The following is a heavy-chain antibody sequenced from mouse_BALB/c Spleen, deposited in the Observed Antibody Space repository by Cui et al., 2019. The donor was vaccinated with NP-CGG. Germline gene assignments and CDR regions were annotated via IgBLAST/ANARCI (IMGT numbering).Heavy chain of an antibody. CDR2: IDPNSGGT. D-gene: IGHD1-1*01. CDR1: GYTFTSYL. Sequence: QVQLQQPGAVHVNPRASVYLSCKASGYTFTSYLMHWVKQRPGRGLEWIGRIDPNSGGTKYNEKFKSKATLTVDKPSSTAYMQLSSLTSEDSAVYYCARYDYYGSSYFDYWGQGTTLTVSS. J-gene: IGHJ2*01. CDR3: ARYDYYGSSYFDY. V-gene: IGHV1-72*01.